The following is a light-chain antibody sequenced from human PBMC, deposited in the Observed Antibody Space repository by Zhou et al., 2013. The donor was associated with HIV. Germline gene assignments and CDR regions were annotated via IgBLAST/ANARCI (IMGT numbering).Light chain of an antibody. V-gene: IGKV1-8*01. Sequence: AIQMTQSPSSLSASTGDRVTLTCRASQNVNTDLAWYQQQPGKAPNLLVFGASTLQTGVPSRFSGNGSGTEFTLTISSLQPDDSATYYCQQYHSDTFSFGQGTKLEIK. CDR3: QQYHSDTFS. J-gene: IGKJ2*03. CDR2: GAS. CDR1: QNVNTD.